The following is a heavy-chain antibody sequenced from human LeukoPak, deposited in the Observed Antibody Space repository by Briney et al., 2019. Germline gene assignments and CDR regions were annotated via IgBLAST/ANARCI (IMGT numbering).Heavy chain of an antibody. CDR2: ISTYDGNT. Sequence: GASVKVSCKASGYSFTSYGFNWVRQAPGQGLEWMGWISTYDGNTNYAQKLQGRVSMTTDTSTTTAYMELRNLRSDDTAVYYCARERVARGENFDYWGQGTLVTVSS. D-gene: IGHD3-10*01. CDR1: GYSFTSYG. V-gene: IGHV1-18*01. CDR3: ARERVARGENFDY. J-gene: IGHJ4*02.